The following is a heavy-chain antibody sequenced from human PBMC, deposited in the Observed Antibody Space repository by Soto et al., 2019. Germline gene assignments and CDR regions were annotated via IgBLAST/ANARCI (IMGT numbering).Heavy chain of an antibody. V-gene: IGHV3-21*01. D-gene: IGHD3-16*02. J-gene: IGHJ4*02. CDR1: GFTFSSYS. CDR2: ISSSSSYI. Sequence: PGGSLRLSCAASGFTFSSYSMNWVRQAPGKGLEWVSSISSSSSYIYYADSVKGRFTISRDNAKNSLYLQMNSLRAEDTAVYYCARPLRLGELSFFYWGQGTLVTVSS. CDR3: ARPLRLGELSFFY.